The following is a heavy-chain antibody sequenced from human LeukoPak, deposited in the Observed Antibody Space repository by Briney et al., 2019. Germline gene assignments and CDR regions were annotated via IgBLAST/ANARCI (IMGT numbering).Heavy chain of an antibody. CDR3: ARVSWFPGTSYYYMDV. J-gene: IGHJ6*03. V-gene: IGHV1-69*06. CDR2: IIPFFGRA. Sequence: ASVKVSCKASGGTFSSYGISWVRQAPGQGLEWMGGIIPFFGRADYAQKFQGRVTITADKSTSTAYMDLTSLKSEDTAVYYCARVSWFPGTSYYYMDVWGKGTTVTVSS. D-gene: IGHD1-1*01. CDR1: GGTFSSYG.